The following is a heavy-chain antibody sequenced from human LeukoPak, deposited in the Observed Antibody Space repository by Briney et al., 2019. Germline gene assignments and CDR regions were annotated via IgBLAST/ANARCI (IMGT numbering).Heavy chain of an antibody. J-gene: IGHJ6*02. CDR3: ARAVVVVVAATLYGMLV. V-gene: IGHV3-11*01. CDR2: ISRSGSII. Sequence: GGSLRLSCAASGFTFIDYYMSWIRQAPGKGLGCVSYISRSGSIIFYADSAKGRFTISRENAKNTLYLQMNSQRAEDTAVYYRARAVVVVVAATLYGMLVCGQGTTFTVSS. CDR1: GFTFIDYY. D-gene: IGHD2-15*01.